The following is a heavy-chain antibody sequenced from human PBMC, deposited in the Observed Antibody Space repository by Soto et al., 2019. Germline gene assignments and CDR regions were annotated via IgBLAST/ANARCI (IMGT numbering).Heavy chain of an antibody. Sequence: PSETLSLTCTVSGGSISSYYWSWIRQPPGKGLEWIGYIYYSGSTNYNHSLKSRVTISVDTSKNQFSLKLSSVTAADTAVYYCACHLNYYGSGSYYISDYWGQGTLVTVSS. CDR1: GGSISSYY. D-gene: IGHD3-10*01. J-gene: IGHJ4*02. V-gene: IGHV4-59*01. CDR2: IYYSGST. CDR3: ACHLNYYGSGSYYISDY.